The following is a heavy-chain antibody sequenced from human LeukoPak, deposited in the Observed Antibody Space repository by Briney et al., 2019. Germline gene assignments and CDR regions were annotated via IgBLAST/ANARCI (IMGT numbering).Heavy chain of an antibody. V-gene: IGHV3-23*01. J-gene: IGHJ4*02. Sequence: XGXEXXSALAGGSDGTFYADSVKGRFTISRDNSRNTLYLQMHSLRAEDTAVYYCAKGSGRSRPYYFDFWGQGSLVTVSS. CDR3: AKGSGRSRPYYFDF. CDR2: LAGGSDGT.